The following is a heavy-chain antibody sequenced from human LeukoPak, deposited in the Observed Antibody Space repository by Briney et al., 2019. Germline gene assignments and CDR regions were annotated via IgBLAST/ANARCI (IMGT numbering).Heavy chain of an antibody. J-gene: IGHJ4*02. CDR1: GFTFSSYW. Sequence: PGGSLRLSCAASGFTFSSYWMDWVRQAPGKGLEWVASIKQDGGETFYVDSVKGRFTISRDNAKNSLYLQMNSLRAEDTAVYYCTREDHSNYNYWGQGTLVTVSS. CDR2: IKQDGGET. CDR3: TREDHSNYNY. D-gene: IGHD4-11*01. V-gene: IGHV3-7*01.